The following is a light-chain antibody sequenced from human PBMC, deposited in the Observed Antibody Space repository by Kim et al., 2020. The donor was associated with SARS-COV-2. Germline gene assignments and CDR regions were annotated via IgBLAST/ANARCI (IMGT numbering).Light chain of an antibody. CDR3: QVWDSDSDHWV. V-gene: IGLV3-21*04. CDR1: RIGSKS. CDR2: NDS. Sequence: PRRMAWITCGGDRIGSKSVKWYQQKPGQAPVLVIYNDSDRPSGIPERFSGSNFGDTATLTISRVAAGDEADYYCQVWDSDSDHWVFGGGTQLTVL. J-gene: IGLJ2*01.